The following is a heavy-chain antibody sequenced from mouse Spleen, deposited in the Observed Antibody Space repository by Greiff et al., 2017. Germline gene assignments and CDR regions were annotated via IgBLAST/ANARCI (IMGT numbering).Heavy chain of an antibody. CDR2: INPGSGGT. CDR3: AISFAY. V-gene: IGHV1-54*01. CDR1: GYAFTNYL. Sequence: QVQLQQSGAELVRPGTSVKVSCKASGYAFTNYLIEWVKQRPGQGLEWIGVINPGSGGTNYNEKFKGKATLTADKSSSTAYMQLSSLTSEDSAVYFCAISFAYWGQGTLVTVSA. J-gene: IGHJ3*01.